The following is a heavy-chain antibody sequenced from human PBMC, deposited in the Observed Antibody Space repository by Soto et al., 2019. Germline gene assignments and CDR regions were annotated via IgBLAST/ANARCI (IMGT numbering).Heavy chain of an antibody. Sequence: SQTLSLTCAISGDSVSSNSAAWNWIRQSPSRGLEWLGRTYYRSKWYNDYAVSVKSRITINPDTSKNQFSLQLNSVTPEDTAVYYCARAISTSSGWYGGWFYYFDYWGQGTLVTVSS. CDR3: ARAISTSSGWYGGWFYYFDY. D-gene: IGHD6-19*01. J-gene: IGHJ4*02. V-gene: IGHV6-1*01. CDR1: GDSVSSNSAA. CDR2: TYYRSKWYN.